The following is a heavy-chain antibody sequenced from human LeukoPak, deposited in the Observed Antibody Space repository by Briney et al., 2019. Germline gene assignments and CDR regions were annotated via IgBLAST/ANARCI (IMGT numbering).Heavy chain of an antibody. V-gene: IGHV3-53*01. CDR2: IYSGGST. D-gene: IGHD3-10*01. CDR3: ARGRPGFYTMVRPPLDV. CDR1: GFTVSSNY. J-gene: IGHJ6*02. Sequence: GGSLRLSCAASGFTVSSNYMSWVRQAPGKGLEWVSVIYSGGSTYYADSVKGRFTISRDNSKNTLYLQMNSLRAEGTAVYYCARGRPGFYTMVRPPLDVWGQGTTVTVSS.